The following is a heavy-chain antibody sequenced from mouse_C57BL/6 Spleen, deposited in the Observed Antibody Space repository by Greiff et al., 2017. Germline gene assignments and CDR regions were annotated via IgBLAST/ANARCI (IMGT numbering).Heavy chain of an antibody. CDR3: ARAGTDIRRYFDV. CDR1: GYTFTSYW. J-gene: IGHJ1*03. V-gene: IGHV1-50*01. CDR2: LDPSDSYT. Sequence: QVQLQQPGAELVKPGASVKLSCKASGYTFTSYWMQWVKQRPGQGLEWIGELDPSDSYTNYNQKFKGKATLTVDTSSSTAYMQLSSLTSEDSAVYYCARAGTDIRRYFDVWGTGTTVTVSS. D-gene: IGHD2-14*01.